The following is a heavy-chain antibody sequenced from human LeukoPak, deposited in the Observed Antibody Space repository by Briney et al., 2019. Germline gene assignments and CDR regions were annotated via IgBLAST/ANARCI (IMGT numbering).Heavy chain of an antibody. V-gene: IGHV3-66*01. CDR1: GFTVISNC. J-gene: IGHJ4*02. CDR2: IYSAGST. CDR3: ARDRAYSSGDPYYFVY. D-gene: IGHD5-18*01. Sequence: AGSLRHSCAACGFTVISNCMSWVRQAPGKGLEWVSVIYSAGSTFYADSVKGRFTISRDNSKNMVYLQMNSLRAEDTAVYYCARDRAYSSGDPYYFVYWAGKTRVSVSS.